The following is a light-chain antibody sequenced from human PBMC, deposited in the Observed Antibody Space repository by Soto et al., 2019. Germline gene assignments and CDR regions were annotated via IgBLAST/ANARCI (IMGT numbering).Light chain of an antibody. CDR3: QQYGDWPGA. CDR2: DAS. Sequence: DIQMTQSPSTLSASVGDRVTITCRASQSISSWLAWYQQKPGKAPKLLIYDASSLESGVPSRFSGSGSGTEFTLTISSLQPDDFATYYCQQYGDWPGAFGGGTKVDIK. CDR1: QSISSW. V-gene: IGKV1-5*01. J-gene: IGKJ4*01.